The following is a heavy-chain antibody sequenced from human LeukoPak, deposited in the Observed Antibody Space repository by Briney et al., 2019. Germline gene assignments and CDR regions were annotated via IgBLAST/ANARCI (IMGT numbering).Heavy chain of an antibody. CDR3: ARVGYCSSTSCYGYDY. V-gene: IGHV1-46*01. Sequence: GASVKVSCKTSGYSFTNYGITWVRQAPGQGLEWMGIINPSGGSTSYAQKFQGRVTMTRDMSTSTVYMELSSLRSEDTAVYYCARVGYCSSTSCYGYDYWGQGTLVTVSS. D-gene: IGHD2-2*01. J-gene: IGHJ4*02. CDR2: INPSGGST. CDR1: GYSFTNYG.